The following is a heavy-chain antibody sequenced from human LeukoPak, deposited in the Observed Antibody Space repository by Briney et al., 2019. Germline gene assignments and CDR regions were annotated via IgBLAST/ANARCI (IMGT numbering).Heavy chain of an antibody. J-gene: IGHJ1*01. CDR2: ISGSGDST. CDR1: GFTFSNYA. CDR3: AKLRGIAEGYFQH. V-gene: IGHV3-23*01. Sequence: GGSLRLSCAASGFTFSNYALSWVRQAPGKGPEWVSTISGSGDSTYYADSVKGRFTISRDNSKNTLYLQMNSLRAEDTAVYYCAKLRGIAEGYFQHWGQGTLVTVSS. D-gene: IGHD6-13*01.